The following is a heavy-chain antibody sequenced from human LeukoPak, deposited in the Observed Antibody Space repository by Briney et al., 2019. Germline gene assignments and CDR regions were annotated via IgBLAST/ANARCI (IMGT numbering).Heavy chain of an antibody. V-gene: IGHV4-31*03. J-gene: IGHJ3*02. CDR3: ARFRTNYYDSSGSLAFDI. D-gene: IGHD3-22*01. CDR2: IYYSGST. CDR1: GGSISSDGYY. Sequence: SQTLSLTCTVSGGSISSDGYYWSWIRQHPGKGLEWIGYIYYSGSTYYNPSLKSRVTISVNPSKHQFSLKLSSVTAADTAVYYCARFRTNYYDSSGSLAFDIWGQGTMVAVSS.